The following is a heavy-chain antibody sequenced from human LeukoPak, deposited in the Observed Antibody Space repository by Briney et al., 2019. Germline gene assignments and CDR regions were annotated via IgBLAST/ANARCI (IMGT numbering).Heavy chain of an antibody. CDR3: VRERHIASDAFDV. CDR1: GGSMSTYF. CDR2: FYSSGNS. J-gene: IGHJ3*01. V-gene: IGHV4-4*07. Sequence: SETLSLTCIVSGGSMSTYFWSWIRQPAGKGLEWIGRFYSSGNSDYNPSLKSRVTMSADTSKNQFSMQLTSVTAADTAVYYCVRERHIASDAFDVWGQGTLVTVSS. D-gene: IGHD2-21*01.